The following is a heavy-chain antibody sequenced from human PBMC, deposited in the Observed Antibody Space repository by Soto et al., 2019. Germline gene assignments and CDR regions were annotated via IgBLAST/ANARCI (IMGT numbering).Heavy chain of an antibody. D-gene: IGHD5-12*01. CDR1: GFPFYDYI. Sequence: EVQLVESGGGVVRLGGSLRLSCAASGFPFYDYIMLWFGQAPGRGLEGLYYIGSTSATMYYADSVKGRFTISRDNAKKSLHLQMNSLRHGDTAVYYCATTVATPDTLYYYALDVWGPGTTVTVSS. J-gene: IGHJ6*02. CDR2: IGSTSATM. V-gene: IGHV3-48*02. CDR3: ATTVATPDTLYYYALDV.